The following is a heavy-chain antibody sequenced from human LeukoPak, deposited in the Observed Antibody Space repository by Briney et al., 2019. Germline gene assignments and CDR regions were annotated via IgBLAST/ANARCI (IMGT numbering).Heavy chain of an antibody. Sequence: SVKVSCKASGGSFSSYVITWVRQAPGQGLEWMGRIIPVLSVSNFAQKFQGRVTITTDESTSTAYMELRSLRSDDTAVYYCARFLSARPNASDIWGQGTMVTVSS. CDR2: IIPVLSVS. CDR3: ARFLSARPNASDI. D-gene: IGHD6-6*01. J-gene: IGHJ3*02. CDR1: GGSFSSYV. V-gene: IGHV1-69*04.